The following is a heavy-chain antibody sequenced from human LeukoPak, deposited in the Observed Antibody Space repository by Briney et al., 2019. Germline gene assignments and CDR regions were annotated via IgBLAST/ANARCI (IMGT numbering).Heavy chain of an antibody. CDR2: INPNSGGT. CDR1: GYTFTCYY. D-gene: IGHD3-10*01. V-gene: IGHV1-2*02. J-gene: IGHJ4*02. Sequence: GASVTVSCKASGYTFTCYYMHWVRQAPGQGLEWMGWINPNSGGTNYAQKFQGRVTMTRDTSISTAYMELSRLRSDDTAVYYCARDLVGYYGSGSYPSDYWGQGTLVTVSS. CDR3: ARDLVGYYGSGSYPSDY.